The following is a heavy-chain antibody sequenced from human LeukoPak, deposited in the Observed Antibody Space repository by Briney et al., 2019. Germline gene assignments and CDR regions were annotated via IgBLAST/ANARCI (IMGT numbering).Heavy chain of an antibody. CDR1: GFTFSSYS. CDR2: ISSRSSYK. J-gene: IGHJ5*02. Sequence: GGSLRLSCAASGFTFSSYSMNWVRQAPGKGLEWVSSISSRSSYKYYADSMKGRFTISRDNAKNSLYLQMNSLRAEDTAVYYCARATQYCSGGSCYDTWFDPWGQGTLVTVSS. CDR3: ARATQYCSGGSCYDTWFDP. V-gene: IGHV3-21*01. D-gene: IGHD2-15*01.